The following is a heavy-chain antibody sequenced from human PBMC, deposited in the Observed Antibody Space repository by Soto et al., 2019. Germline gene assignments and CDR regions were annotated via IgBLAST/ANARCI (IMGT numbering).Heavy chain of an antibody. V-gene: IGHV3-23*01. J-gene: IGHJ4*02. D-gene: IGHD1-26*01. Sequence: GGSLRLSCAASGFTFSSYAMSWVRQAPGKGLEWVSAISGSGGSTYYADSVKGRFTISRDNSKNTLYLQMNSLRAEDTAVYYCANSKWELSHPFDYSGQGTLVTVYS. CDR3: ANSKWELSHPFDY. CDR1: GFTFSSYA. CDR2: ISGSGGST.